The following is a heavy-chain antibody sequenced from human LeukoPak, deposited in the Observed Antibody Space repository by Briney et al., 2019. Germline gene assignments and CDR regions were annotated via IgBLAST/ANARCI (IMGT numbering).Heavy chain of an antibody. J-gene: IGHJ4*02. CDR1: GFTFSSYA. Sequence: GGSLRLSCTASGFTFSSYAMSWVRQAPGKGLEWVSSISGSGGSTYYADSVKGRFTISRDNSKNTLYLQMNSLRGEDTAVYYCAKDREGTIADYFDYWGQGTLVTVSS. V-gene: IGHV3-23*01. CDR2: ISGSGGST. CDR3: AKDREGTIADYFDY. D-gene: IGHD1-7*01.